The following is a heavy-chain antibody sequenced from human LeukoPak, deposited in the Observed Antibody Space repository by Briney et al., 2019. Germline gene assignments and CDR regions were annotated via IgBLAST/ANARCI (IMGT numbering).Heavy chain of an antibody. CDR1: GGSISSYY. Sequence: SETLSLTCTVSGGSISSYYWSWIRQPPGKGLEWIGYIYYSGSTNYDPSLKSRVTISVDTSKNQFSLKLSSVTAADTAVYYCARHTAPRSGGSAGDYWGQGTLVTVSS. D-gene: IGHD2-15*01. CDR2: IYYSGST. CDR3: ARHTAPRSGGSAGDY. V-gene: IGHV4-59*08. J-gene: IGHJ4*02.